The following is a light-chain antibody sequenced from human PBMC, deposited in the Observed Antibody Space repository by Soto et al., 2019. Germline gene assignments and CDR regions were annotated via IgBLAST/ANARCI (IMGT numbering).Light chain of an antibody. CDR2: EVS. Sequence: QSALTQPASVSGPPGQSITISCTGTSSDVGAYTSVSWYRQHPGKAPKLMIYEVSNRPSGVSNRLSGSKSANTASLTISGLQADDEARYYCTSYTSDNRSYVFGTGTKVTVL. CDR1: SSDVGAYTS. J-gene: IGLJ1*01. V-gene: IGLV2-14*01. CDR3: TSYTSDNRSYV.